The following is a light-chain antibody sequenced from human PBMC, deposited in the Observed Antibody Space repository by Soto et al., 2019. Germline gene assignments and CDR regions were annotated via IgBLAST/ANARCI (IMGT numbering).Light chain of an antibody. CDR2: GAS. V-gene: IGKV3-15*01. J-gene: IGKJ4*01. CDR3: QQRSNWLT. Sequence: EIVRTQSPATLSVSPGERATLSCRASQSVSSNLAWYQQKPGQAPRLLIYGASTRATGIPARFSGSGSGTEFTLTISSLEPEDFAVYYCQQRSNWLTFGGGTKVDIK. CDR1: QSVSSN.